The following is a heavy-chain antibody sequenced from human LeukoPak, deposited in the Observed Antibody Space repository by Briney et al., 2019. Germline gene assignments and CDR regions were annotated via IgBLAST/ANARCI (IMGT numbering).Heavy chain of an antibody. CDR1: GYTFTSYD. V-gene: IGHV1-8*03. CDR3: ARGLDGSGYPDY. D-gene: IGHD3-22*01. J-gene: IGHJ4*02. CDR2: MNPNSGNT. Sequence: ASVKVSCKASGYTFTSYDINWVRQATGQGLEWMGWMNPNSGNTGYAQKFQGRVTITRNTSISTAYMELSSLRSEDTAVYYCARGLDGSGYPDYWGQGTLVTVPS.